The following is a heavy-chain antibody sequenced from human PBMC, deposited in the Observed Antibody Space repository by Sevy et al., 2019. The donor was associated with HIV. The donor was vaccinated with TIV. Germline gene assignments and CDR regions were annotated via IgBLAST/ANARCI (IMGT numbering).Heavy chain of an antibody. CDR2: IIPIFGTA. CDR1: GGTFSSYA. V-gene: IGHV1-69*13. Sequence: ASVKVSCKASGGTFSSYAISWVRQAPGQGLEWMGGIIPIFGTANYAQKFQGRVTITADESTSTAYMELSSLRSEDTAVYYCARNSNTRDAFDIWGQWTMVTVSS. J-gene: IGHJ3*02. CDR3: ARNSNTRDAFDI.